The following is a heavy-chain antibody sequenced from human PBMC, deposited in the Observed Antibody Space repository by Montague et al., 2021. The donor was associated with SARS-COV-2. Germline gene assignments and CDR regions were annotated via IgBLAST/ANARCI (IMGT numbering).Heavy chain of an antibody. V-gene: IGHV4-59*01. D-gene: IGHD3-10*01. CDR3: ARQPYLASAYYFDY. CDR1: GASITTYY. CDR2: IFHSGHT. Sequence: SETLSLTCSVSGASITTYYWSWIRQAPGKGLEWIAYIFHSGHTNYNPSLRSRVAISIDTSRDQFSLSFTSITAADTAVYYCARQPYLASAYYFDYWGLGTLVTVSS. J-gene: IGHJ4*02.